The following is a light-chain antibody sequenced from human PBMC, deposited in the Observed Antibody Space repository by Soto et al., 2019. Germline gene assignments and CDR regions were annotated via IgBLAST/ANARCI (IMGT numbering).Light chain of an antibody. V-gene: IGKV3-20*01. Sequence: EIVLTQSPDTLSLSPGERTTLSCRASQSVRSNYLAWYQQKPGQAPRFLIYVASSRATGIPDRFSGSGSGTDFTLTISRLEPEEFAVYYCQQYGSSLLTFGGGTKVEIK. CDR1: QSVRSNY. CDR2: VAS. J-gene: IGKJ4*01. CDR3: QQYGSSLLT.